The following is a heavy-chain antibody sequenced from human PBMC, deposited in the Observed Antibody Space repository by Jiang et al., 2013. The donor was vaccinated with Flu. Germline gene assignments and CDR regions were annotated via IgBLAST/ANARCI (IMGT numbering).Heavy chain of an antibody. CDR1: GDSVSSNSAT. Sequence: QTLSLTCAISGDSVSSNSATWNWIRQSPSRGLEWLGRTYYRSKWSNDYVLSMRSRITINPDTSKNQFSLQLNSVTPEDTAVYYCMRGYDGRFADWGQGTLVTVSS. CDR3: MRGYDGRFAD. J-gene: IGHJ4*02. D-gene: IGHD3-16*01. CDR2: TYYRSKWSN. V-gene: IGHV6-1*01.